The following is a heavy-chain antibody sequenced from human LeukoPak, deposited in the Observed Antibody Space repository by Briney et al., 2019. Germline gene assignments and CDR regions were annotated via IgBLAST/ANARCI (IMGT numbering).Heavy chain of an antibody. CDR2: ISSSSSYI. CDR1: GFTFTSYN. J-gene: IGHJ4*02. Sequence: PGGSLRLSCAASGFTFTSYNINWVRQAPGKGLEWVSSISSSSSYIYYADSVKGRFTIPRDNAKNSLYLQMNSLRAEDTAVYYCAKLIGGFSVYWGQGTLVTVSS. V-gene: IGHV3-21*04. D-gene: IGHD2-8*01. CDR3: AKLIGGFSVY.